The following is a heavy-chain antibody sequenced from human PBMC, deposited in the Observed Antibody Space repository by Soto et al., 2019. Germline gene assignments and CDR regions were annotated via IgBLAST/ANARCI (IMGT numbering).Heavy chain of an antibody. V-gene: IGHV5-51*01. J-gene: IGHJ3*02. Sequence: GESLKISCKGSGYSFSTYYIGWVRQMPVKGLECMGIIYPGDSDTRYSPSFQGQVLISVDKAISTAYLHWGSLESSDTAVYYCVRGQTVGRTVGAFDIWGQGTVVTVSS. CDR2: IYPGDSDT. CDR1: GYSFSTYY. CDR3: VRGQTVGRTVGAFDI. D-gene: IGHD1-26*01.